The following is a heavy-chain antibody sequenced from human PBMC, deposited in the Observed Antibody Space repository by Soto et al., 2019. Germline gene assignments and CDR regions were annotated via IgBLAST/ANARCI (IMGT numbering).Heavy chain of an antibody. CDR3: AKDSAYCSGAAFYSYFSFSGRDF. D-gene: IGHD2-15*01. CDR2: ISGSGVST. CDR1: GSTLSSYA. V-gene: IGHV3-23*01. J-gene: IGHJ6*02. Sequence: EVQLLESGGGLVQPGASLRLSCAASGSTLSSYAMSWVRQAPGKGLEWVSSISGSGVSTYYADSVKGRFTISRDNSKDTLYLQMHSLRAQETAVYYCAKDSAYCSGAAFYSYFSFSGRDFWGQGTAVTVSS.